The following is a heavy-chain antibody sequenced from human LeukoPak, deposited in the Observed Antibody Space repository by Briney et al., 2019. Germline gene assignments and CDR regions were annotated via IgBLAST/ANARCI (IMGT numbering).Heavy chain of an antibody. CDR3: ARDQAIDIRAYDI. D-gene: IGHD5-12*01. Sequence: GGSLRLSCAASGFAFSGDNMNWVRQAPGKGLGWVSFIDAGGSYIRYADSVKGRFTISRDNAKNSLFLQMNSLRAEDTAMYFCARDQAIDIRAYDIWGQGTMVTVSS. CDR2: IDAGGSYI. CDR1: GFAFSGDN. J-gene: IGHJ3*02. V-gene: IGHV3-21*01.